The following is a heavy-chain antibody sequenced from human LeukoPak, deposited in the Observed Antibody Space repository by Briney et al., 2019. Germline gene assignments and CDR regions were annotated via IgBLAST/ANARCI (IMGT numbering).Heavy chain of an antibody. CDR2: IKSKSDGGTT. D-gene: IGHD1-26*01. CDR3: TTWDGVD. CDR1: AFTFSNAL. Sequence: GGSLTLSCAASAFTFSNALMTWVRQAPGKGLEWLGHIKSKSDGGTTDCAAPFKGRFTISRDDSKNTLYLQMNSLKTEDTAVYYCTTWDGVDWGQGTMVTVSS. J-gene: IGHJ3*01. V-gene: IGHV3-15*01.